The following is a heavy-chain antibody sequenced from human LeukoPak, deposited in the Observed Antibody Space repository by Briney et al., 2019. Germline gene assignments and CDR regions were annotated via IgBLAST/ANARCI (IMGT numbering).Heavy chain of an antibody. CDR3: ARDWDRYSSSWYGWFDP. D-gene: IGHD6-13*01. Sequence: VKGSCKASGGTFSSYAISWVRQAPGQGLEWMGGIITIFGTANYAQKFQGRVTITTDESTSTAYMELSSLRSEDTAVYYCARDWDRYSSSWYGWFDPWGQGTLVTVSS. CDR1: GGTFSSYA. CDR2: IITIFGTA. J-gene: IGHJ5*02. V-gene: IGHV1-69*13.